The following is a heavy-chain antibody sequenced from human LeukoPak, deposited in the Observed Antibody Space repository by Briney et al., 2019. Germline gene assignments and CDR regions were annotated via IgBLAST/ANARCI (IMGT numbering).Heavy chain of an antibody. Sequence: WGSLRLSCEASGFSFSNYWMSWVRQAPGKGPEWVANIKQDESEKYSVDSVKGRFTISRDNAKNSLYLQMKNLRADDTALYYCARLSAYHYGSYFYYYMDVWGKGTTVTVSS. V-gene: IGHV3-7*01. J-gene: IGHJ6*03. D-gene: IGHD3-10*01. CDR3: ARLSAYHYGSYFYYYMDV. CDR1: GFSFSNYW. CDR2: IKQDESEK.